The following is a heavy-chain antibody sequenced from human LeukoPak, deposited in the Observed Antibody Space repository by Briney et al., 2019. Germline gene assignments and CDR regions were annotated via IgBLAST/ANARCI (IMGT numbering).Heavy chain of an antibody. V-gene: IGHV1-18*01. CDR2: ISAYNGNT. J-gene: IGHJ6*03. CDR3: ARGREDIVVVPAAYGDYYYYYMDV. CDR1: GYTFTSYG. D-gene: IGHD2-2*01. Sequence: ASVKVSRKASGYTFTSYGISWVRQAPGQGLEWMGWISAYNGNTNYAQKLQGRVTMTTDTSTSTAYMELRSLRSDDTAVYYCARGREDIVVVPAAYGDYYYYYMDVWGKGTTVTVSS.